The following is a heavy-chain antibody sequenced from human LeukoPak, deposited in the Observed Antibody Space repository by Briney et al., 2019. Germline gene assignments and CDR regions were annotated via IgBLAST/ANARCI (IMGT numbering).Heavy chain of an antibody. CDR1: GFTVSSNY. J-gene: IGHJ4*02. CDR3: AREDDYGGNFDY. Sequence: GGSLRLSCAASGFTVSSNYMSWVRQAPGKGLEWVSVIYSGGSTYYADSVKGRFTISRDNSKSTLYLQMNSLRAEDTAVYYCAREDDYGGNFDYWGQGTLVTVSS. D-gene: IGHD4-23*01. CDR2: IYSGGST. V-gene: IGHV3-66*02.